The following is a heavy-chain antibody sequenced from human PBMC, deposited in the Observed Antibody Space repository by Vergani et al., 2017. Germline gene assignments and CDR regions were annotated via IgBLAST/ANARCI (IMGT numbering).Heavy chain of an antibody. J-gene: IGHJ5*02. V-gene: IGHV3-23*04. CDR1: GFNFNNYV. D-gene: IGHD2-21*01. CDR3: ARGNCGVNCPKYNWLAP. Sequence: EVQLVESGGALIQPGGSLRLSCAASGFNFNNYVITWIRQAPGRGLEWVSGISVSGRSIYYADSVKGRFTISRDNSKNTLSLQMNSLRAADTAVYYCARGNCGVNCPKYNWLAPWGRGILVTVSS. CDR2: ISVSGRSI.